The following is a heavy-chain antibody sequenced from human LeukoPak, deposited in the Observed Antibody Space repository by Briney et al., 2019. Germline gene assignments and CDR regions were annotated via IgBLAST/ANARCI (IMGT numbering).Heavy chain of an antibody. CDR1: GVTFVSSD. D-gene: IGHD3-22*01. CDR3: ARRDFYDTTGYLFDY. V-gene: IGHV3-48*03. J-gene: IGHJ4*02. Sequence: GRSLRLSCAASGVTFVSSDMNGVRQAPGKGLDWVSYITTSGSTMSYADSVKGRFTISRDNAKNSLYLQMNGLRAEDTAVYYCARRDFYDTTGYLFDYWGQGTLVTVSS. CDR2: ITTSGSTM.